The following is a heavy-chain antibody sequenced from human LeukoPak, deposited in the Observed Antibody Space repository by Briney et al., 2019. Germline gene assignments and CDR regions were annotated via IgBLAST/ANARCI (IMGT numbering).Heavy chain of an antibody. J-gene: IGHJ6*02. Sequence: GGSLRLSCAASGFTFSSYAMHWVRQAPGKRLEWVAVISYDGSNKYYADSVKGRFTISRDNSKNTLYLQMNSLRAEDTALYYCAKDLAILTGYYSGNGMDVLGQGTTVTVSS. D-gene: IGHD3-9*01. CDR3: AKDLAILTGYYSGNGMDV. V-gene: IGHV3-30-3*01. CDR2: ISYDGSNK. CDR1: GFTFSSYA.